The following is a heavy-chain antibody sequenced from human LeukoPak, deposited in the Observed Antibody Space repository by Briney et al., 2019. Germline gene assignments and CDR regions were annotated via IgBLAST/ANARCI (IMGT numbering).Heavy chain of an antibody. V-gene: IGHV4-59*01. CDR2: IYYSGST. CDR1: GGSISSYD. Sequence: SETLSLTCTVSGGSISSYDWSWIRQPPGKGLEWIGYIYYSGSTNYNPSLKSRVTISVDTSKNQFSLKLSSVTAADTAVYYCARVHHDFWSGYLFDYWGQGTLVTVSS. J-gene: IGHJ4*02. CDR3: ARVHHDFWSGYLFDY. D-gene: IGHD3-3*01.